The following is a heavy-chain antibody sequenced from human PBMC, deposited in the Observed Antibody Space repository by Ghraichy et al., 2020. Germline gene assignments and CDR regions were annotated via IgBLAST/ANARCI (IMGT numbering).Heavy chain of an antibody. CDR2: IYTSGST. D-gene: IGHD6-19*01. Sequence: SETLSLTCTVSGRSISSYYWSWIRQPAGKGLEWIGRIYTSGSTNYNPSLKSRVTMSVDTSKNQFSLKLSSVTAADTAVYYCARDGGAVAGEYFQHWGQGTLVTVSS. J-gene: IGHJ1*01. CDR3: ARDGGAVAGEYFQH. V-gene: IGHV4-4*07. CDR1: GRSISSYY.